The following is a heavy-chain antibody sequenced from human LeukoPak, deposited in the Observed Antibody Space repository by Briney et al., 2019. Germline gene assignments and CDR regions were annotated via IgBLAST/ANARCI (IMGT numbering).Heavy chain of an antibody. CDR3: TRRSAEIDY. D-gene: IGHD6-19*01. Sequence: GGSLRLSCAASGFTFSGSAMHWVRQASGKGLEWVGRIRSKANSYATAYAASVKGRFTISRDDSKNAAYLQMNSLKTEDTAVYYCTRRSAEIDYWGQGTLVTVSS. CDR2: IRSKANSYAT. CDR1: GFTFSGSA. J-gene: IGHJ4*02. V-gene: IGHV3-73*01.